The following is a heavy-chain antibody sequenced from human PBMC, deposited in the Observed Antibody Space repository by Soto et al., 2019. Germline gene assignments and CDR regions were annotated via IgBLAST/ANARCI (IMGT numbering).Heavy chain of an antibody. CDR1: GGTFSIYA. V-gene: IGHV1-69*13. CDR2: IIPIFGTA. CDR3: ARAGGRDLFDY. D-gene: IGHD1-26*01. J-gene: IGHJ4*02. Sequence: SVKVSCKASGGTFSIYAISCVGQAPGQGREWMGGIIPIFGTANYAQKFQGRVTITADESTSTAYMELSSLRSEDTAVYYCARAGGRDLFDYWGQGTLVTVSS.